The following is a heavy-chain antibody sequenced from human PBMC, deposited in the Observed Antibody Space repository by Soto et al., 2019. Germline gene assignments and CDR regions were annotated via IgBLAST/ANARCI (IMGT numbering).Heavy chain of an antibody. CDR2: IKQDGSEK. J-gene: IGHJ5*02. V-gene: IGHV3-7*03. D-gene: IGHD2-2*01. CDR3: ARDMWDIVVVPAAMWWFDP. CDR1: GFTFSSYW. Sequence: EVQLVESGGGLVQPGGSLRLSCAASGFTFSSYWMSWVRQAPGKGLEWVANIKQDGSEKYYVDSVKGRFTISRDNAKNSLYLQMNSLRADDTAVYYCARDMWDIVVVPAAMWWFDPWGQGTLVTVSS.